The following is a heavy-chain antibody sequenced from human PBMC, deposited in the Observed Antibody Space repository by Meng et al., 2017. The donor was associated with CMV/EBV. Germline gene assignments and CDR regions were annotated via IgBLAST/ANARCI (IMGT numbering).Heavy chain of an antibody. D-gene: IGHD3-3*01. Sequence: ASVKVSCKASGYTFTGYYIHWVRQAPGHGLEWMGWITPMSGGTNYAQNFQDRVTMTRDTSTNTAYMELSRVRSDDTAVYYCARGNNWDRLLDFWSQGTLVTVSS. CDR1: GYTFTGYY. J-gene: IGHJ4*02. CDR2: ITPMSGGT. CDR3: ARGNNWDRLLDF. V-gene: IGHV1-2*02.